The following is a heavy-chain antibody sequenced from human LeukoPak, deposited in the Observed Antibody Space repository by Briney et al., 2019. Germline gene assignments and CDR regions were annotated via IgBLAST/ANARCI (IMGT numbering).Heavy chain of an antibody. D-gene: IGHD1-26*01. V-gene: IGHV4-61*02. CDR2: IYTTGST. CDR3: ARSIHPRGYLSYPFVY. J-gene: IGHJ4*02. Sequence: SETLSLTYTFSGGSINSGNSYWSWLRPPAGKGLAWLGRIYTTGSTNYNPSLKSRVTISVNTSKNQFSLKLSSVPAADTPVYYCARSIHPRGYLSYPFVYWGQGTLVTVSS. CDR1: GGSINSGNSY.